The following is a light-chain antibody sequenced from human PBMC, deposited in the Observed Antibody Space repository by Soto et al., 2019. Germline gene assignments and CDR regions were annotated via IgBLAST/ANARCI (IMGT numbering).Light chain of an antibody. Sequence: SSELTQAPSVSVAPGQTARITCGGNNIGDKSVHWYQQKPGQAPVLVVYDDRDRPSGIPERFSGSNSGNTATLTISRVEAGDEADYYCQVWDSSGDHVVFGGGTKVTVL. CDR2: DDR. CDR3: QVWDSSGDHVV. J-gene: IGLJ2*01. CDR1: NIGDKS. V-gene: IGLV3-21*02.